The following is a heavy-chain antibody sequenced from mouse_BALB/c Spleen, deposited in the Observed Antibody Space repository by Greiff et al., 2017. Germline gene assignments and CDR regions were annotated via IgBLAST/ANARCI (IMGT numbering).Heavy chain of an antibody. CDR1: GFTFSSYA. J-gene: IGHJ2*01. V-gene: IGHV5-9-3*01. CDR3: ARGRYYFDY. D-gene: IGHD1-1*01. Sequence: DVKLVESGGGLVKPGGSLKLSCAASGFTFSSYAMSWVRQTPEKRLEWVATISSGGSYTYYPDSVKGRFTISRDNAKNTLYLQMSSLRSEDTAMYYCARGRYYFDYWGQGTTLTVSS. CDR2: ISSGGSYT.